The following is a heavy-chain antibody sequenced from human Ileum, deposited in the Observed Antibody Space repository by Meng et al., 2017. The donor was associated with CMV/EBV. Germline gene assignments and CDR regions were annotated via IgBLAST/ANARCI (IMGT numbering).Heavy chain of an antibody. CDR2: IYVSVST. V-gene: IGHV4-4*07. CDR1: GGSMSGYY. D-gene: IGHD3-3*01. J-gene: IGHJ4*02. Sequence: QGNLQESGPGVGNLSEPLSLTCSVFGGSMSGYYWGWIRQPAGKGLEWIGRIYVSVSTDYNPSLKSRATMSVDTSKKQFSLRLTSVTAADTAVYFCAREVDVDGAVPQKGGYYYDYWGQGILVTVSS. CDR3: AREVDVDGAVPQKGGYYYDY.